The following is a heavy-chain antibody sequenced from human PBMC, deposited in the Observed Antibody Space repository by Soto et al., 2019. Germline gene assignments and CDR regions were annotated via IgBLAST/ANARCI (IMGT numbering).Heavy chain of an antibody. CDR1: GFSLSGYG. Sequence: SLRLSCEVSGFSLSGYGMHWVRQAPGKGLEWVAVIWYDGTTKNYADSVKGRFTISRDSSKNTVYLQMDSLKVEDTAVYYCERDVDRTSHLNWFDPWGQGVMVNVSS. CDR3: ERDVDRTSHLNWFDP. D-gene: IGHD5-12*01. V-gene: IGHV3-33*01. J-gene: IGHJ5*02. CDR2: IWYDGTTK.